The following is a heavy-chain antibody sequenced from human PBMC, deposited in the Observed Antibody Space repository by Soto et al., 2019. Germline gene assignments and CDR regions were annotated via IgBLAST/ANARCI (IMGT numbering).Heavy chain of an antibody. CDR1: GFSLSNPRMG. V-gene: IGHV2-26*01. CDR2: FFSDAVR. J-gene: IGHJ6*02. Sequence: QVTLKESGPVLVKPTETLTLTCTVSGFSLSNPRMGVSWIRQPPGKPLEWLAHFFSDAVRSYSASMQSRLTMSTDTSGSQVVLTMTNMDPVDTATYFYARMDGDYNYDAMDLWGQGTTVTVSS. CDR3: ARMDGDYNYDAMDL. D-gene: IGHD4-17*01.